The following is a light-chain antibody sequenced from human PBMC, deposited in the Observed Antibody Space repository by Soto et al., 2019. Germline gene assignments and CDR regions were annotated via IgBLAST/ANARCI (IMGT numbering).Light chain of an antibody. V-gene: IGKV3-15*01. CDR2: YSS. J-gene: IGKJ1*01. CDR1: QSIGSD. Sequence: TXXCRGGQSIGSDVAWYQQKPGQATRRRIYYSSTRATDITARLTGSGSGTEVSLTISSLQSVDSAVYYCQQYNDWPRTFGQGTNLDIK. CDR3: QQYNDWPRT.